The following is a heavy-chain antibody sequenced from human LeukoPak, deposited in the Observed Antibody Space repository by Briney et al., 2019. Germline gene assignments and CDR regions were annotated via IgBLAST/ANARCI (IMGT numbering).Heavy chain of an antibody. CDR2: IYYSGST. Sequence: PSQTLSLTCTVSGGSISSYYWSWIRQPPGKGLEWIGYIYYSGSTNYNPSLKSRVTISVDTSKNQFSLKLSSVTAADTAVYYCAREGIVGAYDYWGQGTLVTVSS. CDR3: AREGIVGAYDY. CDR1: GGSISSYY. V-gene: IGHV4-59*01. J-gene: IGHJ4*02. D-gene: IGHD1-26*01.